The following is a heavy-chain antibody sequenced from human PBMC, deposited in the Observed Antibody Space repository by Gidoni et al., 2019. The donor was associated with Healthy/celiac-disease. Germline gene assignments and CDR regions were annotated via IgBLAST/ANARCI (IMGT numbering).Heavy chain of an antibody. CDR3: ARETTVSLGDY. V-gene: IGHV1-3*01. CDR2: INAGKGNT. CDR1: GYTFTNYA. Sequence: QVQLVQSGAEVKKPGASMKVSCKASGYTFTNYAMHWVRQAPGQRLEWMGWINAGKGNTKYSQMLQGRVTITRDTSASTAYMELSSLRSEDTAVYYCARETTVSLGDYWGQGTLVTVSS. J-gene: IGHJ4*02. D-gene: IGHD4-17*01.